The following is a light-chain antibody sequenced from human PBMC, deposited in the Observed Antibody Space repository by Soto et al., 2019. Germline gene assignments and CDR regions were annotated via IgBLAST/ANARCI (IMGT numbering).Light chain of an antibody. V-gene: IGKV2-30*01. Sequence: DVVLTQSPLSLPVTLGQPASISCRSSRSLVYSDGNTYLSWFHQRPGQSPRRLIYKVSNRDSGVPDRFSGSGSGTDFTLKISSVVPEDVGVYYCMQGSNWPLTFGGGTKVEIK. CDR3: MQGSNWPLT. CDR2: KVS. CDR1: RSLVYSDGNTY. J-gene: IGKJ4*01.